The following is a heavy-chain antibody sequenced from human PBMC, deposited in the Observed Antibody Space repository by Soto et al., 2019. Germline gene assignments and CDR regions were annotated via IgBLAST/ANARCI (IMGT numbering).Heavy chain of an antibody. CDR1: GFSLSTSGVG. CDR3: AHSIGDYYGAGSDHCFDP. Sequence: QITLKESGPTLVKPTQTLTLTCTFSGFSLSTSGVGVGWIRQPPGKAMEWLALIYWNDDKRYSPSLKSRLTITKDTSKNQVVLTMTNMDPVDTATYYCAHSIGDYYGAGSDHCFDPWGQGTLVTVSS. J-gene: IGHJ5*02. CDR2: IYWNDDK. V-gene: IGHV2-5*01. D-gene: IGHD3-10*01.